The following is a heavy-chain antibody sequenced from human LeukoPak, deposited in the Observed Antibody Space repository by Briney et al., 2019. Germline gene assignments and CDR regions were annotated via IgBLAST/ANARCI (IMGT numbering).Heavy chain of an antibody. CDR3: ARNLGRRYFDL. D-gene: IGHD3-16*01. CDR2: IYYSGST. CDR1: GYSISSNNW. V-gene: IGHV4-28*01. Sequence: SDTLSLTCAVSGYSISSNNWWGWIRQPPGKGLEWIGYIYYSGSTYYNPSLKSRLTMSVDTSKNRFSLKLSSVTAVDTAVYYCARNLGRRYFDLWGRGTLVTVSS. J-gene: IGHJ2*01.